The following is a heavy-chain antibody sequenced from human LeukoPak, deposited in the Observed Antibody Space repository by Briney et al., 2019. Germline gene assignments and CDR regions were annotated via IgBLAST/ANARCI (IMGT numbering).Heavy chain of an antibody. Sequence: ASVKVSCKASGYTFTSYDINWVRQATGQGLEWMGWMNPNSGNTGYAQKFQGRVTMTRNTSISTAYMELSSLRSEDTAVYYRARGRLWFGELWDWFDPWGQGTLVTVSS. CDR2: MNPNSGNT. CDR3: ARGRLWFGELWDWFDP. V-gene: IGHV1-8*01. D-gene: IGHD3-10*01. J-gene: IGHJ5*02. CDR1: GYTFTSYD.